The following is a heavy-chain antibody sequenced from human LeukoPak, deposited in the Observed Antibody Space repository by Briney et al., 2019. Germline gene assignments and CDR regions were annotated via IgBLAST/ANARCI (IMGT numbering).Heavy chain of an antibody. V-gene: IGHV4-59*08. Sequence: PSETLSLTCTVSGGSISNYYWSWIRQPPGKGLEWIGYIYYSGSTNYNPSLKSRVTISVDTSSNQFSLKLNSVTAADTAVYYSARRASGSGSFTRYHFDYWGQGTLVAVSS. J-gene: IGHJ4*02. CDR3: ARRASGSGSFTRYHFDY. CDR1: GGSISNYY. D-gene: IGHD3-10*01. CDR2: IYYSGST.